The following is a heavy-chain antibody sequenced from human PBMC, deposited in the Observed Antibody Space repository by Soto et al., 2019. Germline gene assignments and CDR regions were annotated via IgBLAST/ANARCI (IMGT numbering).Heavy chain of an antibody. CDR1: GFTSDDYA. V-gene: IGHV3-9*02. J-gene: IGHJ6*02. D-gene: IGHD2-2*01. CDR3: AGHLGYCSSTSCYGEGGMDV. CDR2: ISWNSGSI. Sequence: GGSLRLSCAASGFTSDDYAMHWVRQAPGKGLEWVSGISWNSGSIGYADSVKGRFTISRDNAKNSLYLQMNSLRAEDTALYYCAGHLGYCSSTSCYGEGGMDVWGQGTTVTVSS.